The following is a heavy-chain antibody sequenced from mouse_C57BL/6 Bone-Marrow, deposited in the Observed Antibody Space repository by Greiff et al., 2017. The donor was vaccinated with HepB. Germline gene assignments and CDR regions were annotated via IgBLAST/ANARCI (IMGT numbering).Heavy chain of an antibody. CDR2: ISSGSSTI. Sequence: EVKLMESGGGLVKPGGSLKLSCAASGFTFSDYGMHWVRQAPEKGLEWVAYISSGSSTIYYAETVKGRFTISRDNAKNTLFLQLTSLRSEDTAMYYCARPGYYGSSYGFAYWGQGTLVTVSA. D-gene: IGHD1-1*01. CDR1: GFTFSDYG. J-gene: IGHJ3*01. CDR3: ARPGYYGSSYGFAY. V-gene: IGHV5-17*01.